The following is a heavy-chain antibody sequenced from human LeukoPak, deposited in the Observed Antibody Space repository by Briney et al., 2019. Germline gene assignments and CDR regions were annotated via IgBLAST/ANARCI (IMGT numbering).Heavy chain of an antibody. J-gene: IGHJ4*02. V-gene: IGHV4-61*01. D-gene: IGHD3-10*01. CDR1: GGSISSSSYY. Sequence: PSETLSLTCTVSGGSISSSSYYWSWIRQPPGKGLEWIGYIYYSGSTNYNPSLKSRVTISVDTSKNQFSLKRSSVTAADTAVYYCARDVMVSPFDYWGQGTLVTVSS. CDR3: ARDVMVSPFDY. CDR2: IYYSGST.